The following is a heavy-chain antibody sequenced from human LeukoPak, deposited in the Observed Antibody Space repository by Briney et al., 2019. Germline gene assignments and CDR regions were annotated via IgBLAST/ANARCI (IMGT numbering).Heavy chain of an antibody. Sequence: GRSLRLSCAASGFTFSSYGMHWARQAPGKGLEWVAVISYDGSNKYYADSVKGRFTISRDNSKNTLYLQMNSLRAEDTAVYYCAKLGSLDYYDSSGYYSPLPYFDYWGQGTLVTVSS. CDR3: AKLGSLDYYDSSGYYSPLPYFDY. J-gene: IGHJ4*02. CDR2: ISYDGSNK. V-gene: IGHV3-30*18. CDR1: GFTFSSYG. D-gene: IGHD3-22*01.